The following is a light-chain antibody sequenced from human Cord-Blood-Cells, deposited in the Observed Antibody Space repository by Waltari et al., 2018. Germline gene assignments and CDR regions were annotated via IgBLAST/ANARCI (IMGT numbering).Light chain of an antibody. CDR2: EDN. CDR3: QSYDSSNRV. CDR1: SGSIASNY. V-gene: IGLV6-57*01. Sequence: NFMLTQPHSVSESPGKTVTISCTSSSGSIASNYVQWYQQRPGSSPTPVIYEDNQRPSGVPDRFSGSIDSSSNSASLTISGLKTEDEADYYCQSYDSSNRVFGGGTKLTVL. J-gene: IGLJ3*02.